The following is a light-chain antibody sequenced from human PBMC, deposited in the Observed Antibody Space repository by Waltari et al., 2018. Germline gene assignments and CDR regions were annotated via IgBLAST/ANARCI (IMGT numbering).Light chain of an antibody. CDR2: AAS. Sequence: DIQMTQSPSSLSASVGDRVTITCRASQSISSYLYWYQQKPEKAPQLLIYAASRLQSGVPSRFSGGGSGTDFTLTITSLQPEDFATYYCQQGHSTPRTFGQGTKVEIK. V-gene: IGKV1-39*01. J-gene: IGKJ1*01. CDR3: QQGHSTPRT. CDR1: QSISSY.